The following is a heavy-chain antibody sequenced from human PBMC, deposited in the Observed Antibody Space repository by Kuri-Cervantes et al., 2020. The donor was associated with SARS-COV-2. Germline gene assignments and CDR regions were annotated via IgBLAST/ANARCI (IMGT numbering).Heavy chain of an antibody. CDR3: ARAGYSSSWDYYYYYYMDV. D-gene: IGHD6-13*01. V-gene: IGHV4-61*05. CDR1: GGSISSSSYY. CDR2: IYYSGST. Sequence: SETLSLTCTVSGGSISSSSYYWGWIRQPPGKGLEWIGYIYYSGSTNYNPSLKSRVTISVDTSKNQFSLKLSSVTAADTAVYYCARAGYSSSWDYYYYYYMDVWGKGTTVTVSS. J-gene: IGHJ6*03.